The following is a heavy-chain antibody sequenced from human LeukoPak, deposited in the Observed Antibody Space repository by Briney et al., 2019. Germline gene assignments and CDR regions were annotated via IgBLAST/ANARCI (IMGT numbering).Heavy chain of an antibody. V-gene: IGHV3-7*01. J-gene: IGHJ4*02. CDR2: IKQDGSEK. D-gene: IGHD2-21*02. CDR1: GFTFSSSR. CDR3: AKDTTGILDY. Sequence: PGGSLRLSCAASGFTFSSSRMAWVRQAPGKGLEWVANIKQDGSEKYYVDSVKGRFTISRDNAKDSPYLQMNSLRAEDTALYYCAKDTTGILDYWGQGTLVTVSS.